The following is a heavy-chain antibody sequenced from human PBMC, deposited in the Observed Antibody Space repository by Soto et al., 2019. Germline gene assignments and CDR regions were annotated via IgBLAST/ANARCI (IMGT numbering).Heavy chain of an antibody. J-gene: IGHJ1*01. Sequence: EVQLLESGGGLVQPGGSLRLSCAASGFTFSSYAMSWVRQAPGKGLEWVSAISGSGGSTYYADSVKGRFTISRDNSKNTLYMQMNSLRAEDTAVYYCAKVGTVTPDFQHWGQGTLVTVSS. V-gene: IGHV3-23*01. D-gene: IGHD4-17*01. CDR2: ISGSGGST. CDR1: GFTFSSYA. CDR3: AKVGTVTPDFQH.